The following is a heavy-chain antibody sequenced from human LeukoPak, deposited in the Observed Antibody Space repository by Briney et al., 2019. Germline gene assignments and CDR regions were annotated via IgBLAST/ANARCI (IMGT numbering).Heavy chain of an antibody. CDR1: GFTFDDYG. V-gene: IGHV3-20*04. CDR2: INWNGGST. CDR3: ARESGFMMVGEINADNWFDP. D-gene: IGHD3-3*01. J-gene: IGHJ5*02. Sequence: GGSLRLSCAASGFTFDDYGMSWVRQAPGKGLEWVSGINWNGGSTGYADSVKGRFTISRDTSRDTLYLHMQTLRPEDSAVYYCARESGFMMVGEINADNWFDPWGQGTPVTVSS.